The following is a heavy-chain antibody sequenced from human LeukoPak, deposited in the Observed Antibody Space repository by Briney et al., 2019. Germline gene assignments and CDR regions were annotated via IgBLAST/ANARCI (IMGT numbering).Heavy chain of an antibody. CDR3: ARLWIVSTWFDA. CDR2: IFYSGKT. V-gene: IGHV4-39*02. D-gene: IGHD2-2*03. CDR1: NGSMTSDSYY. J-gene: IGHJ5*02. Sequence: SETLSLTCTVSNGSMTSDSYYWAWVRQPPGKGLEWIGTIFYSGKTYYSAPLKSRVTVSLDTSKKNFSLRLSSVTAADTAVYYCARLWIVSTWFDAWGQGALVTVSS.